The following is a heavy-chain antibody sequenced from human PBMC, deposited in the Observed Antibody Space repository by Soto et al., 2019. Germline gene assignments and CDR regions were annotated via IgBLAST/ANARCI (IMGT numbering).Heavy chain of an antibody. J-gene: IGHJ4*02. Sequence: EVQLVESGGGLVKPGGSLRLSCAASGFTFSSYSMNWVRQAPGKGLEWVSSISSSSTYTHYADSVKGRFIISRDNAKNSLYLQVNSLRAEDTAVYYCASTDILTGSSSAFDYWGQGTLVTVSS. CDR2: ISSSSTYT. D-gene: IGHD3-9*01. V-gene: IGHV3-21*01. CDR1: GFTFSSYS. CDR3: ASTDILTGSSSAFDY.